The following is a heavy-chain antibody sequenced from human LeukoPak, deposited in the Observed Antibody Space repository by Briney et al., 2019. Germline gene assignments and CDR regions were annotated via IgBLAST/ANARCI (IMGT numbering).Heavy chain of an antibody. J-gene: IGHJ6*02. CDR2: IYYSGST. CDR3: ARDRYCSGGSCLGGYYYYGMDV. V-gene: IGHV4-59*01. CDR1: GGSISGYY. Sequence: SETLSLTCTVSGGSISGYYWSWIRQPPGKGLEWIGYIYYSGSTNYNPSLKSRVTISVDTSKNQFTLKLSSVTAADTAVYYCARDRYCSGGSCLGGYYYYGMDVWGQGTTVTVSS. D-gene: IGHD2-15*01.